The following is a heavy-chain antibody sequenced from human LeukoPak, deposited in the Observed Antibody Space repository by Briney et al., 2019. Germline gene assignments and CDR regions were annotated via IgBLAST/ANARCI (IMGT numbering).Heavy chain of an antibody. Sequence: SETLSLTCAVYGGSFSGYYWSWIRQPPGKGLEWIGEINHSGSTNHNPSLKSRVTISVDTSKNQFSLKLSSVTAADTAVYYCARQPAWNYYGSGSFDFDYWGQGTLVTVSS. CDR2: INHSGST. J-gene: IGHJ4*02. V-gene: IGHV4-34*01. CDR1: GGSFSGYY. D-gene: IGHD3-10*01. CDR3: ARQPAWNYYGSGSFDFDY.